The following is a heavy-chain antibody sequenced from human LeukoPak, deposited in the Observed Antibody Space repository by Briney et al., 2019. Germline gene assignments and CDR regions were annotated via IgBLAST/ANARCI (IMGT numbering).Heavy chain of an antibody. CDR3: ASLYCGGDCYSDGIIGWFDP. CDR1: GSTFTTYW. Sequence: GGSLRLSCAASGSTFTTYWMNCVRQTPGKGLEWVANIKQDGSEKYYVDSVKGRFTISRDNAKNSQYLQMNSLRAEDTAVYYCASLYCGGDCYSDGIIGWFDPWGQGTLVTVSS. J-gene: IGHJ5*02. V-gene: IGHV3-7*01. D-gene: IGHD2-21*01. CDR2: IKQDGSEK.